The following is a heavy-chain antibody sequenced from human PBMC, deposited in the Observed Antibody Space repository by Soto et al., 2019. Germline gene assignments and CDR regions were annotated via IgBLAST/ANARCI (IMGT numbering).Heavy chain of an antibody. Sequence: ASVKVSCKASSYAFNSYGFSWVRQAPGQGLEWMGWITAYNGNTKYAQKWQGRVTMTTDTSTSTAYMELRSLRSDDTAVYYCAREGPNHRLSWGQGTLVTVSS. J-gene: IGHJ5*02. CDR1: SYAFNSYG. V-gene: IGHV1-18*01. CDR2: ITAYNGNT. CDR3: AREGPNHRLS. D-gene: IGHD3-16*02.